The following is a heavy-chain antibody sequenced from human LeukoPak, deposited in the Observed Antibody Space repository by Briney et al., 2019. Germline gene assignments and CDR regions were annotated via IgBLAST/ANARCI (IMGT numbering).Heavy chain of an antibody. CDR2: ISSSGSTI. CDR1: GFTFSDYY. J-gene: IGHJ1*01. V-gene: IGHV3-11*01. Sequence: GGSLRLSCAAPGFTFSDYYMSWIRQAPGKGLEWVSYISSSGSTIYYADSVKGRFTISRDNAKNSLYLQMNSLRAEDTAVYYCAREGFYDSSGEYYAVFQHWGQGTLVTVSS. CDR3: AREGFYDSSGEYYAVFQH. D-gene: IGHD3-22*01.